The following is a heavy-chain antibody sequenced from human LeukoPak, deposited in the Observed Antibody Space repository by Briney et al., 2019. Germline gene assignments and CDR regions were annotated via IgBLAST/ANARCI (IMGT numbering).Heavy chain of an antibody. CDR3: AGHVSAAAGGR. V-gene: IGHV4-30-2*01. J-gene: IGHJ4*02. CDR2: IYHSRST. CDR1: GGSISSGGYY. D-gene: IGHD6-13*01. Sequence: SETLSLTCTVSGGSISSGGYYWSWIRQPPGKGLEWIGYIYHSRSTYYNPSLKSRVTISVDRSKNQFSLKLNSITAADTAVYYCAGHVSAAAGGRWGQGTLVTVSS.